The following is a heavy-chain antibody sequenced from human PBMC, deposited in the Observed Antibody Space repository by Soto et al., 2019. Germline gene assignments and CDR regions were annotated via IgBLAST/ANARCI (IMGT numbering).Heavy chain of an antibody. Sequence: GGSLRLSCAASGFTFSSYSMNWVRQAPGKGLEWVSYISSSSSTIYYADSVKGRFTISRDNAKNSLYLQMNSLRDEDTAVYYCAREKITGTWGGFDYWGQGTLVTVSS. CDR2: ISSSSSTI. CDR1: GFTFSSYS. J-gene: IGHJ4*02. D-gene: IGHD1-7*01. V-gene: IGHV3-48*02. CDR3: AREKITGTWGGFDY.